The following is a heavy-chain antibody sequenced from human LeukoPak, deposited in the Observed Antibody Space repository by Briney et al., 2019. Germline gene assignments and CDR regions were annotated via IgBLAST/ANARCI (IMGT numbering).Heavy chain of an antibody. D-gene: IGHD3-3*01. CDR1: GGSISSSNW. CDR3: ARDGAYDFWSGYYV. J-gene: IGHJ4*02. Sequence: PSGTLSLTCAVSGGSISSSNWWSWVRQPPGKGLGWIGEIYHSGSTNYNPSLKSRVTISVDKSKNQFSLKLNSVTAADTAVYYCARDGAYDFWSGYYVWGQGTLVTVSS. CDR2: IYHSGST. V-gene: IGHV4-4*02.